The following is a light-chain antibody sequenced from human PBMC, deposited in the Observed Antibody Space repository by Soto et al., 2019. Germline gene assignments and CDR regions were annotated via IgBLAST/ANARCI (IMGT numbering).Light chain of an antibody. CDR1: SSDVGGYNY. J-gene: IGLJ3*02. V-gene: IGLV2-14*01. Sequence: QPVLTQPASVSGSPGQSITMSCTGTSSDVGGYNYVSWFQQYPGKAPKLMIYEVSNRPSGVSVRFSGSKSGNTASLTISGLQAEDEADFYCCSFTSSSTWVFGGGTKLTVL. CDR3: CSFTSSSTWV. CDR2: EVS.